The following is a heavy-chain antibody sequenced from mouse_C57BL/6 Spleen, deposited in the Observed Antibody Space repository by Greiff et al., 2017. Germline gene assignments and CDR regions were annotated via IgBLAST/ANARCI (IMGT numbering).Heavy chain of an antibody. Sequence: EVKLVESGEGLVKPGGSLKLSCAASGFTFSSYAMSWVRQTPEKRLEWVAYISSGGDYIYYADTVKGRFTISRDNARNTLYMQMSSLKSEDTAMYYCTRDRNGYDEAMDYWGQGTSVTVSS. CDR3: TRDRNGYDEAMDY. D-gene: IGHD2-2*01. V-gene: IGHV5-9-1*02. CDR1: GFTFSSYA. CDR2: ISSGGDYI. J-gene: IGHJ4*01.